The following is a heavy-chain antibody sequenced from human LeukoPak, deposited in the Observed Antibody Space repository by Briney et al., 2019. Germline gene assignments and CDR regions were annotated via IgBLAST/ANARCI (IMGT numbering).Heavy chain of an antibody. J-gene: IGHJ4*02. CDR3: ARQGYSAYEILDY. CDR1: RGSISSYY. Sequence: PSETLSLTCTVSRGSISSYYWSWIRQPPGKGLEWIGYIYYSGSTNYSPSLKSRVTISVDTSKNQFSLKLSSVTAADTAVYYCARQGYSAYEILDYWGQGTLVTVSS. V-gene: IGHV4-59*08. D-gene: IGHD5-12*01. CDR2: IYYSGST.